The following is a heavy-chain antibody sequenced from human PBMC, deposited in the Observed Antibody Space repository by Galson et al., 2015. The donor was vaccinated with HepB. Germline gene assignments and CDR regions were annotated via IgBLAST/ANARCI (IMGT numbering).Heavy chain of an antibody. V-gene: IGHV3-74*01. CDR2: VNSDGSST. D-gene: IGHD3-16*01. J-gene: IGHJ2*01. CDR3: ARDWGGFDL. Sequence: ALRLPCAASGVTFSSYWMHWVRHAPGKGRVWVSRVNSDGSSTSYAGSVKGRFTISRDNAKNTLYLQMNSLRAEDTAVYYCARDWGGFDLWGRGTLVTVSS. CDR1: GVTFSSYW.